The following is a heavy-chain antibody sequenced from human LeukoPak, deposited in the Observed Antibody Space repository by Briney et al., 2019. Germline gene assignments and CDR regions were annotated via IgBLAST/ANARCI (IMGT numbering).Heavy chain of an antibody. CDR1: GFTFDIYS. D-gene: IGHD6-13*01. CDR3: ARGGAAALNYYYYGMDV. CDR2: ISSSSSTI. Sequence: GGSLRLSCAASGFTFDIYSMNWVRQAPGKGLEWVSYISSSSSTIYYADSVKGRFTISRDNAKNSLYLQMNSLRAENTAVYYCARGGAAALNYYYYGMDVWGQGTTVTVSS. V-gene: IGHV3-48*04. J-gene: IGHJ6*02.